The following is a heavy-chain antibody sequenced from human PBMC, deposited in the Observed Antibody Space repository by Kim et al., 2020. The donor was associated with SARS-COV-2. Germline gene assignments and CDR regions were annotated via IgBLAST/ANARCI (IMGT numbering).Heavy chain of an antibody. CDR3: ARRYSCSRYDYFDY. CDR2: IYPGDSDT. V-gene: IGHV5-51*01. D-gene: IGHD6-13*01. Sequence: GESLKISCKGSGYSFTSYWIGWVRQMPGKGLEWMGIIYPGDSDTRYSPSFQGQVNISADKSISTAYLQWSSLKAWDNARDYLARRYSCSRYDYFDYWGQG. CDR1: GYSFTSYW. J-gene: IGHJ4*02.